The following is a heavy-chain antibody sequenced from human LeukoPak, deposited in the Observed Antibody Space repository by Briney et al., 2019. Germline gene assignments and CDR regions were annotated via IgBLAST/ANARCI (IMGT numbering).Heavy chain of an antibody. CDR2: ISGSGGST. Sequence: PGGSLRLSCAASGFTFSSYAMSWVRQAPGKGLEWVSAISGSGGSTYYADSVKGRFTISRDNSKNTLYLQMNSLRAEDTAVYYCARADWQWLARPFDYWGQGTLVTVSS. V-gene: IGHV3-23*01. CDR3: ARADWQWLARPFDY. D-gene: IGHD6-19*01. CDR1: GFTFSSYA. J-gene: IGHJ4*02.